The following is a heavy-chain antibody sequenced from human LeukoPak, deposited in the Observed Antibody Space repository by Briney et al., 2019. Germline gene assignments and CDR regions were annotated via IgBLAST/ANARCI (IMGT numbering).Heavy chain of an antibody. V-gene: IGHV3-30*03. D-gene: IGHD3-22*01. CDR3: ASYKAYDYYDSSNSWFDP. J-gene: IGHJ5*02. Sequence: GGSLRLSCAASGFTFSSYGMHWVRQAPGKGLEWVAVISYDGSNKYYADSVKGRFTISRDNSKNTLYLQMNSLRAEDTAVYYCASYKAYDYYDSSNSWFDPWGQGTLVTVSS. CDR2: ISYDGSNK. CDR1: GFTFSSYG.